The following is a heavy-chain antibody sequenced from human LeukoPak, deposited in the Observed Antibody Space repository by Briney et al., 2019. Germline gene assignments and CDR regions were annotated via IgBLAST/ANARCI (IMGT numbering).Heavy chain of an antibody. V-gene: IGHV3-7*01. CDR1: GFTFSSYC. J-gene: IGHJ4*02. CDR2: IKQDGSEK. Sequence: GGSLKLSCAASGFTFSSYCMGWVRPAPGKGLEWVANIKQDGSEKYYVDSVKDRFTISRDNAKNSLYLQMNSLRADDTAVYYCARGGATPYRVLDYWGQGTLVTVSS. D-gene: IGHD1-26*01. CDR3: ARGGATPYRVLDY.